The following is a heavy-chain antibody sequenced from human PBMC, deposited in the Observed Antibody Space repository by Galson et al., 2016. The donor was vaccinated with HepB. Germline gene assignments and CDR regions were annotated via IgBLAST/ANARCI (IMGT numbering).Heavy chain of an antibody. V-gene: IGHV3-15*01. CDR2: IKSKADGGTT. J-gene: IGHJ6*02. CDR1: GFIFSKAW. Sequence: SLRLSCAASGFIFSKAWMTWVRQAPGKGLEWVGRIKSKADGGTTDYAAPVKGRFSISRDDSKNTLYLQMNSLKTEDTAVYYCRYGMDVWGQGTTVTVSS. CDR3: RYGMDV.